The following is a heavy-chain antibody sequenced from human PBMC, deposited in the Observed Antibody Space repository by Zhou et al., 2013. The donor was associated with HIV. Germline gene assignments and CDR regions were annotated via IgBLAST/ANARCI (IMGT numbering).Heavy chain of an antibody. Sequence: QVQLVQSGAEVKKPGSSVKVSCKASGGTFSSYAISWVRQAPGQGLEWMGRIIPILGIANYAQKFQGRVTITADKSTSTAYMELSSLRSEDTAVYYCARSGSPGGWFDPWGQGTLVTVSS. V-gene: IGHV1-69*04. CDR1: GGTFSSYA. J-gene: IGHJ5*02. CDR3: ARSGSPGGWFDP. CDR2: IIPILGIA.